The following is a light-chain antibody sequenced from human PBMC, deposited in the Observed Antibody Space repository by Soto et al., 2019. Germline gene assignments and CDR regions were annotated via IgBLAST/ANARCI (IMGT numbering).Light chain of an antibody. CDR1: QSLDSY. J-gene: IGKJ4*01. V-gene: IGKV3-11*01. Sequence: EIVLTQSPATLSLSPGERATLSCRASQSLDSYLAWYQQKPGQPPRLLIYDASSRATGIPARFSGSRSGTDFTLTISSLESEDFAVYYCQQRSAWPITFGGGTKVDIK. CDR2: DAS. CDR3: QQRSAWPIT.